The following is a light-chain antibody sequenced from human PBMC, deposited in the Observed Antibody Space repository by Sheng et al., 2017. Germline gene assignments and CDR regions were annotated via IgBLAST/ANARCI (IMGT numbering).Light chain of an antibody. CDR3: QQYDYLPTT. CDR1: QDITTY. J-gene: IGKJ5*01. Sequence: DIQMTQSPSSLSASVGDRVTVTCQASQDITTYLNWYQQKSGKAPKLLIHDASTLATGVPSRFSGSGSGTDFTFTISSLQPDDIATYYCQQYDYLPTTFGQGTRLQIK. CDR2: DAS. V-gene: IGKV1-33*01.